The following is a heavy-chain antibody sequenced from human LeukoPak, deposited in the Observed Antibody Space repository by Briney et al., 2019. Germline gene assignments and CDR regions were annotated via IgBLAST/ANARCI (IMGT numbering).Heavy chain of an antibody. J-gene: IGHJ4*02. Sequence: SVKVSCKASGYTFNTYGITWVRQAPGQGLEWMGWISPYNGNTNYAQKFQGRVTLTTDTSTSTAYMELRSLRSDDTAVYYCARGPHERSGYPDDWGQGTLVTVSS. CDR1: GYTFNTYG. V-gene: IGHV1-18*01. D-gene: IGHD3-22*01. CDR2: ISPYNGNT. CDR3: ARGPHERSGYPDD.